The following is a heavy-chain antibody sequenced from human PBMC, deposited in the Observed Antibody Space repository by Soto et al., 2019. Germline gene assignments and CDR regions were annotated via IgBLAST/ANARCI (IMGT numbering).Heavy chain of an antibody. V-gene: IGHV4-31*03. Sequence: QVQLKESGPGLVTPSQTLSLTCTVSGGSISSGGQYWSWIRQHPGKGLEWIGYIYDSGSTYYNPSRRSRVTISVDTSKKQFSLKLRAVTAAETAVYYCARDAAEYYFDYWGQGTLVTVSS. D-gene: IGHD6-25*01. CDR2: IYDSGST. CDR3: ARDAAEYYFDY. J-gene: IGHJ4*02. CDR1: GGSISSGGQY.